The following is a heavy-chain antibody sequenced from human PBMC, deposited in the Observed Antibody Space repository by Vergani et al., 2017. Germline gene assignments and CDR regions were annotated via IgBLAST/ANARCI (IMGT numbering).Heavy chain of an antibody. D-gene: IGHD3-22*01. Sequence: QVQLVQSGAEVKKPGSSVKVSCKASGGTFSSYAISWVRQAPGQGLEWMGIINPSGGSTSYAQKFQDRVTMTRDTSTSTVYMGLSSLRSEDTAVYYCTRGWYYDSIAYWAYWGQGTLVTVSS. V-gene: IGHV1-46*03. J-gene: IGHJ4*02. CDR2: INPSGGST. CDR3: TRGWYYDSIAYWAY. CDR1: GGTFSSYA.